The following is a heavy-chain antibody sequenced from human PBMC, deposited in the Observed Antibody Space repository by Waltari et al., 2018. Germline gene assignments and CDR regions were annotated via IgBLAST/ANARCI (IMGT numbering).Heavy chain of an antibody. V-gene: IGHV4-34*01. CDR3: ARGRSFDY. CDR1: GGSFSGYY. Sequence: QVQLQQWGAGLLKPSETLSLTCAVSGGSFSGYYWSWIRQPPGKGLEWIGEINHSGSTNYNPSLKSRVTISVDTSKNQFSLKLSSVTAADTAVYYCARGRSFDYWGQGTLVTVSS. J-gene: IGHJ4*02. CDR2: INHSGST.